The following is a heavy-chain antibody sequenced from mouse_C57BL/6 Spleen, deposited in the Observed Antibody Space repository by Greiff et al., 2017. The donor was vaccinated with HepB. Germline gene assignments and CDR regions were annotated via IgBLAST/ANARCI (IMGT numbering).Heavy chain of an antibody. J-gene: IGHJ4*01. Sequence: QVQLQQPGAELVKPGASVKMSCKASGYTFTSYWITWVKQRPGQGLEWIGDIYPGSGSTNYNEKFKSKATLTVDTSSSTAYMQLSSLTSEDSAVYYCARSYYSNYESAMDYWGQGTSVTVSS. CDR1: GYTFTSYW. V-gene: IGHV1-55*01. CDR2: IYPGSGST. CDR3: ARSYYSNYESAMDY. D-gene: IGHD2-5*01.